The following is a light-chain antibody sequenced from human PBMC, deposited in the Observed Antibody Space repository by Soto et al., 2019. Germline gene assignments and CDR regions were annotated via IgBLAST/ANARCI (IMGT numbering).Light chain of an antibody. CDR1: KLGDKY. CDR2: QDS. J-gene: IGLJ2*01. V-gene: IGLV3-1*01. CDR3: QAWDSSTYVV. Sequence: SYELTQPPSVSVSPGQTASITCSGDKLGDKYACWYQQKPGQCPVLVIYQDSKRPSGIPERFSGSNSGNTATLIISGTQAMDEADYYCQAWDSSTYVVFGGGTKLTVL.